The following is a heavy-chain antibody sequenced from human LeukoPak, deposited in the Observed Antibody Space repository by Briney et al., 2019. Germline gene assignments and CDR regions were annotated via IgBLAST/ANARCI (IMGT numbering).Heavy chain of an antibody. Sequence: QAGGSLRLSCAASGFTFSSYAMSWVRQAPGKGLEWVSGISGSGGRTNYADSVKGRFTISRDNSKNTLYLQMNSLRAEDTAVYYYAKRVPSRGSDVWGQGTMVTVSS. CDR3: AKRVPSRGSDV. D-gene: IGHD3-10*01. CDR1: GFTFSSYA. V-gene: IGHV3-23*01. CDR2: ISGSGGRT. J-gene: IGHJ3*01.